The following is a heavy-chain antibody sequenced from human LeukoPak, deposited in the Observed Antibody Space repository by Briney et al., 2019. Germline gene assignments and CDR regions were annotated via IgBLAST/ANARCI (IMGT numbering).Heavy chain of an antibody. CDR2: INPNSGGT. J-gene: IGHJ1*01. CDR3: ARAGGSLGELNWALNQH. V-gene: IGHV1-2*06. D-gene: IGHD2-8*02. CDR1: GYTFTGYY. Sequence: ASVKVSCKASGYTFTGYYMHWVRQAPGQGLEWMGRINPNSGGTNYAQKFQGRVTMTRDTSISTAYMDLSRLRSDDTAVYYCARAGGSLGELNWALNQHWGQGTLVTVSS.